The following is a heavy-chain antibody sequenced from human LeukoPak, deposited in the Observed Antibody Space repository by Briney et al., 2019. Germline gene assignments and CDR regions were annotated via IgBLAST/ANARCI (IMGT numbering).Heavy chain of an antibody. CDR3: ASLGN. Sequence: GGSLRLSCAASGFTFSNYWVSWVRQAPGKGLEWVANIKFDGSDKFYVDSVKGRFTISRDNAKNSLFLQMNSLRADDTAVYYCASLGNWGQGTLVTVSS. J-gene: IGHJ4*02. D-gene: IGHD1-1*01. V-gene: IGHV3-7*01. CDR1: GFTFSNYW. CDR2: IKFDGSDK.